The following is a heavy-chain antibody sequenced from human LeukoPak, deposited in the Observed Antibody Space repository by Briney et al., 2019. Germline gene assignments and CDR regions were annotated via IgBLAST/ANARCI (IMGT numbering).Heavy chain of an antibody. D-gene: IGHD3-3*01. CDR1: GFTFSNHD. J-gene: IGHJ6*02. CDR3: ARRGSEWNSYFYPMDV. V-gene: IGHV3-23*01. CDR2: ISGSGATT. Sequence: GGSLRLSCAASGFTFSNHDMNWVRQAPGKGLEWVSIISGSGATTFYTDSVKGRFTISRDNSMNTLYLQMNNVRAEDAAIYFCARRGSEWNSYFYPMDVWGQGTTVTVSS.